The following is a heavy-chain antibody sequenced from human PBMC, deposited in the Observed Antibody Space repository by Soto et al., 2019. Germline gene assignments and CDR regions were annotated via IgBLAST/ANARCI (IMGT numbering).Heavy chain of an antibody. Sequence: QVQLVESGGRVVQPGRSLRLSCAASGFTLSSYGMHWVRQAPGKGLEWVAVISYDGSNKYYADSVKGRFTISRDNSKNTLYLQMNSLRAEDTAVYYCANIPYSWNGADAFDIWGQGTLVTVSS. V-gene: IGHV3-30*18. CDR2: ISYDGSNK. CDR1: GFTLSSYG. CDR3: ANIPYSWNGADAFDI. D-gene: IGHD1-1*01. J-gene: IGHJ3*02.